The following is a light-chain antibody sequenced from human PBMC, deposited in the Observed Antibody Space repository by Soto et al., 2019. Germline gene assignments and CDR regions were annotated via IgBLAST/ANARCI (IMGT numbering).Light chain of an antibody. V-gene: IGKV1-33*01. Sequence: DIQMTQSPSSLSASVGDRVTITCQASQDISNYLNWYQQKPGKAPKLLIYDASNLETGVPSRFSGSEYGTDFTFTISSLQPEDIATYYCQQYDNLPLTFGGGTKVEIK. J-gene: IGKJ4*02. CDR2: DAS. CDR1: QDISNY. CDR3: QQYDNLPLT.